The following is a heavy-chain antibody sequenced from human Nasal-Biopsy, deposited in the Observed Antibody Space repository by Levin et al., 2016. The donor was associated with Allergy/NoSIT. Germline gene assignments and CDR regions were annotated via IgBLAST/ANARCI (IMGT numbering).Heavy chain of an antibody. V-gene: IGHV1-2*02. CDR3: TRGGVPSQGTSSLRAFDI. CDR1: GYKFTGTY. J-gene: IGHJ3*02. D-gene: IGHD6-6*01. CDR2: INPQFGAT. Sequence: ASVKVSCKASGYKFTGTYLHWVRQAPGQGLEWMGWINPQFGATRFALKFQGRVSIVRDTSDNSVSIEVRRLRPDDTAMYYCTRGGVPSQGTSSLRAFDIWGQGTMVTVSS.